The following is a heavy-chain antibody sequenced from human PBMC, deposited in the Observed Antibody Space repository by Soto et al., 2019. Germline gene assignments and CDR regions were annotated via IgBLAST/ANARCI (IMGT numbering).Heavy chain of an antibody. CDR1: GFTFGDYA. J-gene: IGHJ4*02. CDR2: IRRNAYGGTT. D-gene: IGHD3-16*01. Sequence: GGSLRLSCTTSGFTFGDYALSWVRQAPGKGLEWVGFIRRNAYGGTTDYAASVKGRFTISRDDSKSIAYLQMNSLRTEDTALYYCTRASSLDFDFWGQGTLVTAPQ. V-gene: IGHV3-49*04. CDR3: TRASSLDFDF.